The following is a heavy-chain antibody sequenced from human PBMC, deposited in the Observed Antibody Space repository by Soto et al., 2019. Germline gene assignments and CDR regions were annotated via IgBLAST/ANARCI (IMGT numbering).Heavy chain of an antibody. J-gene: IGHJ4*02. CDR1: GGTFSSNT. D-gene: IGHD2-21*02. V-gene: IGHV1-69*06. CDR3: ASKAACGGDCYAFDS. Sequence: QVQLVQSGAEVKKPGSSVKISCKASGGTFSSNTINWVRQAAGQGLEWMGGIIPLCGTANYAEKFQGRVTITADKSTNTEYMELSSLRSEDTAVYYCASKAACGGDCYAFDSWGQGTLVTVSS. CDR2: IIPLCGTA.